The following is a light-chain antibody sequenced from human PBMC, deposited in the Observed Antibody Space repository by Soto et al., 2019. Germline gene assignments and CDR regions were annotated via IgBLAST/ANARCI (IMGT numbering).Light chain of an antibody. CDR1: QSINAH. Sequence: EVVMTQSPATLSVSPGERVTLSCRASQSINAHLAWYQQKPGQAPRLLIHGASTRATGIPARFIGSGFGTEVILTISSLQSEDFAVYYCQQYNTWLWTFGQGTKVEIQ. J-gene: IGKJ1*01. V-gene: IGKV3-15*01. CDR2: GAS. CDR3: QQYNTWLWT.